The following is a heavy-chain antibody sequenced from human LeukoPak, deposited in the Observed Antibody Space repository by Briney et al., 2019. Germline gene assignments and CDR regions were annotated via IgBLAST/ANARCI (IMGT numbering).Heavy chain of an antibody. CDR1: GGSISSGDYY. D-gene: IGHD3-10*01. V-gene: IGHV4-30-4*01. CDR3: ARDRSWFGELGFDY. Sequence: SETLSLTCTVSGGSISSGDYYWSWIRQPPGKGLEWIGYIYYSGSTYYNPSLKSRVTISVDTSKNQFSLKLSSVTAADTAVCYCARDRSWFGELGFDYWGQGTLVTVST. CDR2: IYYSGST. J-gene: IGHJ4*02.